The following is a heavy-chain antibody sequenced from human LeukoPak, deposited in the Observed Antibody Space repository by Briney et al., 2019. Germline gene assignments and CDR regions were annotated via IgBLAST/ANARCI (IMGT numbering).Heavy chain of an antibody. D-gene: IGHD6-19*01. CDR3: AGYSSGWSNGYFDY. CDR1: GGSISSSSYY. Sequence: SETLSLTCTVSGGSISSSSYYWGWIRQPPGKGLEWIGSIYYSGSTYYNPSLKSRVTISVDTSKNQFPLKLSSVTAADTAVYYCAGYSSGWSNGYFDYWGQGTLVTVSS. CDR2: IYYSGST. J-gene: IGHJ4*02. V-gene: IGHV4-39*01.